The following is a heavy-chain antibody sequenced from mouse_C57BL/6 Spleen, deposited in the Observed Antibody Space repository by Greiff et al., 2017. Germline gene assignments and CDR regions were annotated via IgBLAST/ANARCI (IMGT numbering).Heavy chain of an antibody. CDR1: GYTFTSYW. CDR2: INPSNGGT. J-gene: IGHJ4*01. CDR3: ARWGGYDDDAMDY. D-gene: IGHD2-2*01. Sequence: QVQLQQPGTELVKPGASVKLSCKASGYTFTSYWMHWVKPRPGQGLEWIGNINPSNGGTNYNEQFKSKATLTVNKSSSTAYMQLSSLTSEDSAVYYCARWGGYDDDAMDYWGQGTSVTVSS. V-gene: IGHV1-53*01.